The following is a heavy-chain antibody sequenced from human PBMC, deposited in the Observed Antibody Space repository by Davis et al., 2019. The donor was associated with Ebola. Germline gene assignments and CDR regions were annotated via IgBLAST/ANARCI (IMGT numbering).Heavy chain of an antibody. V-gene: IGHV3-73*01. D-gene: IGHD6-13*01. J-gene: IGHJ6*02. CDR3: SRGVAAAGRDDYYYYGMDV. CDR2: IRSKANSYAT. Sequence: GESLKISCAASGFTFSGSAMHWVRQASGNELEWVGRIRSKANSYATAYAASVKGRFTISRDDSKNTAYLQMNSLKTEDTAVYYCSRGVAAAGRDDYYYYGMDVWGQGTTVTVSS. CDR1: GFTFSGSA.